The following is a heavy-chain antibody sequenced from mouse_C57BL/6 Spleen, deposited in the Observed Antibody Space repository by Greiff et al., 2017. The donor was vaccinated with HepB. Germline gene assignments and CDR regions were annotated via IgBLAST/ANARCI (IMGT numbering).Heavy chain of an antibody. Sequence: VQLQQSGPELVKPGASVKIPCKASGYTFTDYNMDWVKQSHGKSLEWIGDINPNNGGTIYNQKFKGKATLTVDKSSSTAYMELRSLTSEDTAVYYCARRSDYGSSYGYFDVWGTGTTVTVSS. CDR2: INPNNGGT. CDR3: ARRSDYGSSYGYFDV. V-gene: IGHV1-18*01. CDR1: GYTFTDYN. D-gene: IGHD1-1*01. J-gene: IGHJ1*03.